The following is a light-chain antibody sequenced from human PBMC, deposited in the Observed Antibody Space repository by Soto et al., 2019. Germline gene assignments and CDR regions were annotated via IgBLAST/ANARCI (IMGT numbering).Light chain of an antibody. CDR3: QQRCSWPSLS. J-gene: IGKJ4*01. CDR2: DAT. Sequence: EIVLTQSPATLSLSPGERATLSCRASQNITTYLAWYQQIPGQPPSLLIYDATNRATGVPARFGGSGSGTDFTLTISSLEPEDFAFYYCQQRCSWPSLSFGGGTKVEI. V-gene: IGKV3-11*01. CDR1: QNITTY.